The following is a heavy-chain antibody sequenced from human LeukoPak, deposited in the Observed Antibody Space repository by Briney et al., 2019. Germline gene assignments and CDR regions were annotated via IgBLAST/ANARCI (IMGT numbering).Heavy chain of an antibody. CDR2: ISDDGSNR. D-gene: IGHD5-18*01. CDR1: GFTLSSFG. CDR3: AKDADTATIIYWYFDL. Sequence: GGPLRLSCTASGFTLSSFGMHWVRQAPGKGLEWVAVISDDGSNRYYADSVKGRFTISRDNSKNTLYLQMNSLRAEDTAVYYCAKDADTATIIYWYFDLWGRGTLVTVSS. V-gene: IGHV3-30*18. J-gene: IGHJ2*01.